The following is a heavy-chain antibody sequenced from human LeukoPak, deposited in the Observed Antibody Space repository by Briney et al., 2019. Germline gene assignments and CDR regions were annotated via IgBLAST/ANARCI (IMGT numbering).Heavy chain of an antibody. CDR1: GLTFSSYA. V-gene: IGHV3-23*01. D-gene: IGHD6-19*01. J-gene: IGHJ4*02. Sequence: GGSLRLSCEASGLTFSSYAMSWVRQAQGKGLEWVSAISGSGDRTHYADSVKGRFTMSRDNSENTLYLQMSSLKAEDTTVYYCAKDHGSSSVWIFDYWGQGTLVTVSS. CDR2: ISGSGDRT. CDR3: AKDHGSSSVWIFDY.